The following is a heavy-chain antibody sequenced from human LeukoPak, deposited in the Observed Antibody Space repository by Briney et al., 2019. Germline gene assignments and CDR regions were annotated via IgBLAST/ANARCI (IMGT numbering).Heavy chain of an antibody. CDR3: ARGSQWLDY. J-gene: IGHJ4*02. Sequence: PSETLSLTCAVYGGSFSDYYWSWIRQPPGKGLEWIGEINHSGSTNYNPSLKSRVSMSVDTSKNHFSLKLSSVTAADTAVYYCARGSQWLDYWGQGTLVTVSS. CDR2: INHSGST. V-gene: IGHV4-34*01. D-gene: IGHD2-8*01. CDR1: GGSFSDYY.